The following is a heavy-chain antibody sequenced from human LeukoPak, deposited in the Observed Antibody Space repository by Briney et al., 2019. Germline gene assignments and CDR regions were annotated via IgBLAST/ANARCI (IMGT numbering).Heavy chain of an antibody. CDR2: INPSGGST. D-gene: IGHD1-26*01. Sequence: GASVKVSCKASGYTFTSYYMHWVRQAPGQGLEWMGIINPSGGSTSYAQKFQGRVTMTRDKSTSTVYMELSSLRSEDTAVYYCARRSIVGGPFDYWGQGTLVTVSS. CDR3: ARRSIVGGPFDY. V-gene: IGHV1-46*01. J-gene: IGHJ4*02. CDR1: GYTFTSYY.